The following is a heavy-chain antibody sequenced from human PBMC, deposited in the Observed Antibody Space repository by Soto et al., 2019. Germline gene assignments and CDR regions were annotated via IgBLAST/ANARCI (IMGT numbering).Heavy chain of an antibody. V-gene: IGHV1-8*01. CDR3: ARGLYYNSWSGWRWFDP. CDR2: MNPKSGNT. D-gene: IGHD3-3*01. Sequence: QVQLVQSGAEVKKPGASVKVSCKASGYTFTSYDIHWVRQATGQGLEWMGWMNPKSGNTGYAQKFQGRVTMTRNTSITTAYLELTSLRSEDTAVYYCARGLYYNSWSGWRWFDPWGQGTLVTVSS. CDR1: GYTFTSYD. J-gene: IGHJ5*02.